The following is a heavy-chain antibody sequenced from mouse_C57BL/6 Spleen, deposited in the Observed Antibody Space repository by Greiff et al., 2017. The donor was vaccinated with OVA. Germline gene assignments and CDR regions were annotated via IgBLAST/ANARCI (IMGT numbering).Heavy chain of an antibody. Sequence: VQLQQSGAELVRPGASVKLSCTASGFNIKDDYMHWVKQRPEQGLEWIGWIDTENGDTEYASKFQGKATITADTSSNTAYLQLSSLTSEDTAVYYCTTRCDGDDYWGQGTTRTVSS. CDR1: GFNIKDDY. D-gene: IGHD1-1*01. CDR2: IDTENGDT. V-gene: IGHV14-4*01. CDR3: TTRCDGDDY. J-gene: IGHJ2*01.